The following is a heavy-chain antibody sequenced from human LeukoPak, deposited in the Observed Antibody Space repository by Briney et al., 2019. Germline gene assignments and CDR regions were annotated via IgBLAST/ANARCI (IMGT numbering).Heavy chain of an antibody. V-gene: IGHV3-48*01. D-gene: IGHD6-13*01. Sequence: GGSLRLSCAASGFTFTTYSVNWVRQAPGKGLEWVSYISSSSSSTYYADSLKGRFTISRDNAKNSLYLQMNNLRAEDTAVYYCARLGRQQVYYYYMDVWGKGTTVTVSS. CDR2: ISSSSSST. CDR3: ARLGRQQVYYYYMDV. CDR1: GFTFTTYS. J-gene: IGHJ6*03.